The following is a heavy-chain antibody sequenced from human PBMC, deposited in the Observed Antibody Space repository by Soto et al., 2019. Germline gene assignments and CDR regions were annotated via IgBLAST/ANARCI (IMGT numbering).Heavy chain of an antibody. CDR1: GFTFSSYA. Sequence: GGSLRLSCAASGFTFSSYAMSWVRQAPGKGLEWVSAISGSGGSTYYADSVKGRFTISRDNSKNTLYLQMNSLRAEDTAVYYCAKYSSGWLYPPEFDYWGQGTLVTVSS. CDR3: AKYSSGWLYPPEFDY. CDR2: ISGSGGST. J-gene: IGHJ4*02. V-gene: IGHV3-23*01. D-gene: IGHD6-19*01.